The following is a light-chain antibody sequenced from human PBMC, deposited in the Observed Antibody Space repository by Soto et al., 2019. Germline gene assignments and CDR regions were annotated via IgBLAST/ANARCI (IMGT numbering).Light chain of an antibody. CDR1: QSVSSSY. Sequence: PGERVTLSCRASQSVSSSYLTWYQQKPGQAPRLLIYGASTRATSIPARFSGSGSGTDFTLTISSLQPEDFAVYYCQQHYNCPTFGGGTKVEIK. CDR2: GAS. CDR3: QQHYNCPT. J-gene: IGKJ4*02. V-gene: IGKV3D-7*01.